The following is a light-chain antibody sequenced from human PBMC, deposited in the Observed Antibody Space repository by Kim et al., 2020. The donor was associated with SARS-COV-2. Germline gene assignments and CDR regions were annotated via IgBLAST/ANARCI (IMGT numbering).Light chain of an antibody. V-gene: IGLV2-8*01. Sequence: GQSVAISCTGTGSDVGRYNYVSWYQHHPGKAPKLIIYDVSKRPTGVPDRFSGAKSGNTASLTVSGLQAEDEADYYCSSYAGSNDLVFGGGTQLTVL. CDR3: SSYAGSNDLV. CDR1: GSDVGRYNY. CDR2: DVS. J-gene: IGLJ2*01.